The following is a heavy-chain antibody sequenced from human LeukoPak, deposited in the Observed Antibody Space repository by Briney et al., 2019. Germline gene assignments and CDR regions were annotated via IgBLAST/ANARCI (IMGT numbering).Heavy chain of an antibody. D-gene: IGHD2-2*01. Sequence: AETLSLTCTVSGRSISSSSYYWVWIPQPLGKGLEGIGSICYSGSTYYIPSLKRRLTISVDTSKNQFSLKLSVVTAAHTAVYYCGRVVHPHCSSTSCYDYFDYWGEGTLVTVSS. J-gene: IGHJ4*02. CDR3: GRVVHPHCSSTSCYDYFDY. V-gene: IGHV4-39*07. CDR2: ICYSGST. CDR1: GRSISSSSYY.